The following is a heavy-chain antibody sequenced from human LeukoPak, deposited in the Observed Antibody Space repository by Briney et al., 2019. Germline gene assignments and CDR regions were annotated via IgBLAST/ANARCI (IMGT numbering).Heavy chain of an antibody. Sequence: SETLSLTCSVSGDSISIGDYRWSWIRQSPGKGLEWIGYIYHSGSTYYNPSLKSRVTISVDRSKNQFSLKLSSVTAADTAVYYCARGARPAATPYYYYYMDVWGKGTTVTVSS. CDR1: GDSISIGDYR. V-gene: IGHV4-30-2*06. CDR2: IYHSGST. D-gene: IGHD2-2*01. J-gene: IGHJ6*03. CDR3: ARGARPAATPYYYYYMDV.